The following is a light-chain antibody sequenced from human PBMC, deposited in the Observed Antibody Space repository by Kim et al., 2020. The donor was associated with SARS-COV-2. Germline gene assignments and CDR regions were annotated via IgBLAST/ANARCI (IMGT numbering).Light chain of an antibody. Sequence: SVTLTCTLSSGHSSYAIAWHQQQPEKGPRYLMKLNSDGSHTKGDGIPDRFSGSSSGAERYLTISSLQSDDEADYYCQTWATAKGVFGGGTQLTVL. CDR2: LNSDGSH. CDR1: SGHSSYA. V-gene: IGLV4-69*01. CDR3: QTWATAKGV. J-gene: IGLJ2*01.